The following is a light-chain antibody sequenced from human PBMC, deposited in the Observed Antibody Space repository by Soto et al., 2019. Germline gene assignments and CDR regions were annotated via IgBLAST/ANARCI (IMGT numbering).Light chain of an antibody. CDR1: QNIVSN. Sequence: EIVLTQSPATLSVSPGESAALSCRASQNIVSNLAWYQQKPGQAPRLLIDGASTRATGVPARFSGSGSGTEFTLTISSLQSEDFAVYYCQQYNTWPTWTFGQGTTVEVK. CDR2: GAS. CDR3: QQYNTWPTWT. V-gene: IGKV3-15*01. J-gene: IGKJ1*01.